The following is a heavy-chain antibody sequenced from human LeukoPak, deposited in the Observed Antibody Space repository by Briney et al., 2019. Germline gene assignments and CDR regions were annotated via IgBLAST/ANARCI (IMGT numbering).Heavy chain of an antibody. CDR2: IKQDGSEK. CDR1: GFIFSSYW. CDR3: ARERVIKGPYVYYYYMDV. D-gene: IGHD2-21*01. Sequence: GWSLRLSCAASGFIFSSYWMSWVRQAPGKGLGWVANIKQDGSEKYYVDSVKGRFTISRDNAKNSLYLQMNRLRAEDTAVYYCARERVIKGPYVYYYYMDVWGKGTTVTISS. J-gene: IGHJ6*03. V-gene: IGHV3-7*01.